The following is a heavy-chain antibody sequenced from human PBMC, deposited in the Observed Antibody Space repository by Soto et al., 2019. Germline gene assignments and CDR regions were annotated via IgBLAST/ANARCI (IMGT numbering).Heavy chain of an antibody. Sequence: SGPTLVNPTETLTLTCTVSGFSLSNARMGVSWIRPPPGKALEWLAHIFSNDEKSYSTSLKSRLTISKDTSKSQVVLTMTNMDPVDTATYYCARMNYYYYGMDVWGQGTTVTVSS. CDR2: IFSNDEK. J-gene: IGHJ6*02. CDR3: ARMNYYYYGMDV. V-gene: IGHV2-26*01. CDR1: GFSLSNARMG.